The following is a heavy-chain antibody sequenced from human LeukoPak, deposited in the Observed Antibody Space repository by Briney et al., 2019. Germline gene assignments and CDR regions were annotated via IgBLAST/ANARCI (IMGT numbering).Heavy chain of an antibody. CDR3: ARVDTAMMFGDY. V-gene: IGHV4-30-4*08. CDR1: GGSISSGDYY. CDR2: IYYSGST. J-gene: IGHJ4*02. D-gene: IGHD5-18*01. Sequence: SETLSLTCTVSGGSISSGDYYWSWIRQPPGKGLEWIGYIYYSGSTYYNPSLKSRVTISVDTSKNQFSLKLSSVTAADTAVYYCARVDTAMMFGDYWGQGTLVTVSS.